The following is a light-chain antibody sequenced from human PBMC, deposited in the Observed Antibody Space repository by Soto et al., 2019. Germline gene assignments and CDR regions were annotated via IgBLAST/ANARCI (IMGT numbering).Light chain of an antibody. V-gene: IGLV2-23*02. Sequence: QSLLTQPAPVSGSPGQSIPISCTGTSSDVGSYNLVSWFQQHPGKAPKLIIYEVSKRPSGLSNRFSGSKSGNTASLTISGLQAEDEADYYCCSYAGGSTSNYVFGTGTKVTVL. J-gene: IGLJ1*01. CDR3: CSYAGGSTSNYV. CDR2: EVS. CDR1: SSDVGSYNL.